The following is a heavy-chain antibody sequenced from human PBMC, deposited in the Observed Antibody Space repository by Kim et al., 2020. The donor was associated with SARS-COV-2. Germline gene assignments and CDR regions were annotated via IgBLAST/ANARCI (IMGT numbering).Heavy chain of an antibody. J-gene: IGHJ1*01. CDR2: IYYSGST. D-gene: IGHD6-13*01. Sequence: SETLSLTCTVSGGSISSSSYYWGWIRQPPGKGLEWIGSIYYSGSTYYNPSLKSRVTISVDTSKNQFSLKLSSVTAADTAVYYCASVSYSSSWYSTWDFQHWGQGTLVTVSS. V-gene: IGHV4-39*01. CDR1: GGSISSSSYY. CDR3: ASVSYSSSWYSTWDFQH.